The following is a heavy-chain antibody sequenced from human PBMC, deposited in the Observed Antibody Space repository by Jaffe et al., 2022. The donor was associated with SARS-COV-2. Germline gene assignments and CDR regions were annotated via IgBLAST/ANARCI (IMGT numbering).Heavy chain of an antibody. J-gene: IGHJ4*02. Sequence: QVQLVQSGAEVKKPGSSVKVSCKASGGTFSSYAISWVRQAPGQGLEWMGGIIPIFGTANYAQKFQGRVTITADESTSTAYMELSSLRSEDTAVYYCARGAVVVAATPGFTEFDYWGQGTLVTVSS. CDR3: ARGAVVVAATPGFTEFDY. D-gene: IGHD2-15*01. CDR1: GGTFSSYA. CDR2: IIPIFGTA. V-gene: IGHV1-69*01.